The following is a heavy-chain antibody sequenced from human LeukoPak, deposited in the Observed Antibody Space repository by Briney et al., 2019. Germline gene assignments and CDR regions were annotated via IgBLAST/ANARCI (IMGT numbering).Heavy chain of an antibody. D-gene: IGHD1-26*01. CDR3: ARDRASGSYYKDI. Sequence: GASVKVSCKASGYTFTGYYMHWVRQAPGQGLEWMGWINPNSGGTNYAQKFQGRVTMTRDTSISTAYMELSRLRSDDTAVYYCARDRASGSYYKDIWGQGTLVTVSS. V-gene: IGHV1-2*02. CDR2: INPNSGGT. CDR1: GYTFTGYY. J-gene: IGHJ4*02.